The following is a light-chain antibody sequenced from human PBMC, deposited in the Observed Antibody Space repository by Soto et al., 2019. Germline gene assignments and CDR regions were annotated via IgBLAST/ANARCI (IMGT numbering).Light chain of an antibody. Sequence: IVFTHSSGTLSLSPREKDTLSCRASQSVSSSYLAWYQQNPGQAPRLLIYGASSRATGIPDRFSGSGSGTDFTLTISRLEPEDFAVYYCQQYGSSGTFGPGTKVDIK. J-gene: IGKJ3*01. V-gene: IGKV3-20*01. CDR1: QSVSSSY. CDR3: QQYGSSGT. CDR2: GAS.